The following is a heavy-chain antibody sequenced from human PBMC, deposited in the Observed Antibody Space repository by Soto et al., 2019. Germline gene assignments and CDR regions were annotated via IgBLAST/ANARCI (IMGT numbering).Heavy chain of an antibody. CDR2: IIPIFGTA. CDR1: GGTFSSYA. CDR3: ARGGDSSGYLLLDY. J-gene: IGHJ4*02. V-gene: IGHV1-69*01. D-gene: IGHD3-22*01. Sequence: QVQLVQSGAEVKKPGSSVKVSCKASGGTFSSYAISWVRQAPGQGLEWMGGIIPIFGTANYAQKFQGRVTITADESTSTDYMELSSLRSEDTAVYYCARGGDSSGYLLLDYWGQGTLVTVSS.